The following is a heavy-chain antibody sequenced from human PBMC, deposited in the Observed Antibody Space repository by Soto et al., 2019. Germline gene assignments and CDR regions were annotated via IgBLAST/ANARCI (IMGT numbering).Heavy chain of an antibody. CDR2: TYYRSKLYN. Sequence: SQTLSLTCVISGDSVSSNSAAWNSLRQSPSRGLEWLGRTYYRSKLYNDYAVSVESRITINPDTSKNHFSLQLNFVTPEDTAVYFCARGEQYSGRIFDYWGQGTLVTVSS. D-gene: IGHD1-26*01. J-gene: IGHJ4*02. V-gene: IGHV6-1*01. CDR1: GDSVSSNSAA. CDR3: ARGEQYSGRIFDY.